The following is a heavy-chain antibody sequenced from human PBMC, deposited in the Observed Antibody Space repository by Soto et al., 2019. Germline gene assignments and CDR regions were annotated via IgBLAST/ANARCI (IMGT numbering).Heavy chain of an antibody. D-gene: IGHD3-3*01. CDR2: ISYDGSNK. Sequence: GGSLRLSCAASGFTFSSYGMHWVRQAPGKGLEWVAVISYDGSNKYYADSVKGRFTISRDNSKNTLYLQMNSLRAEDTAVYYCAKEKFKDSDFWSGYYTGGFDYWGQGTLVTVSS. V-gene: IGHV3-30*18. J-gene: IGHJ4*02. CDR1: GFTFSSYG. CDR3: AKEKFKDSDFWSGYYTGGFDY.